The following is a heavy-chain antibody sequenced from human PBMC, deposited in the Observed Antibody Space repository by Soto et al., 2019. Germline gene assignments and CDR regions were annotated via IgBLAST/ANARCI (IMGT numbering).Heavy chain of an antibody. D-gene: IGHD1-1*01. V-gene: IGHV4-31*03. CDR2: IYYAGST. CDR1: GGYISRSVYY. Sequence: QVQLQESGPGLVKSSQTLSLTCSVSGGYISRSVYYWTWLRQHPGKGLEWIGHIYYAGSTYSNPSLKSRLSMSLDTSKNQFSLKVSSVTAADTAVYYCAIGLTTLYYFDSWGQGTLVSVSS. CDR3: AIGLTTLYYFDS. J-gene: IGHJ4*02.